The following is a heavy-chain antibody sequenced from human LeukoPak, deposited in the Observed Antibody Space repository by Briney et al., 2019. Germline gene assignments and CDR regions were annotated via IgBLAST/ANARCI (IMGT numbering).Heavy chain of an antibody. CDR3: ASLATITMIVVG. V-gene: IGHV4-59*08. D-gene: IGHD3-22*01. Sequence: PSETLSLTCAVYGGSFSGYYWSWIRQPPGKGLEWIGYIYYSGSTNYNPSLKSRVTISVDTSKNQFSLKLSSVTAADTAVYYCASLATITMIVVGWGQGTLVTVSS. CDR2: IYYSGST. J-gene: IGHJ4*02. CDR1: GGSFSGYY.